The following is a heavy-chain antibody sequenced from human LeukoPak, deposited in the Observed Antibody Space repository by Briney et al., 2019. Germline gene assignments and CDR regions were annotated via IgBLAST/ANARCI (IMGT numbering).Heavy chain of an antibody. J-gene: IGHJ4*02. V-gene: IGHV3-9*03. Sequence: GGSLRLSCAASGFTFDDYAMHWVRQAPGEGLEWVSGISWNSGSIGYADSVKGRFTISRDNAKNSLYLQMNSLRAEDMALYYCAKDIESGIAAAGSFDYWGQGTLVTVSS. CDR3: AKDIESGIAAAGSFDY. CDR1: GFTFDDYA. CDR2: ISWNSGSI. D-gene: IGHD6-13*01.